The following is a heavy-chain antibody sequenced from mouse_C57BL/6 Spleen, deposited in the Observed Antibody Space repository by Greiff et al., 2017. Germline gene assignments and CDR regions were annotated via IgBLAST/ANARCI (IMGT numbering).Heavy chain of an antibody. CDR3: ARIITTVVDYAMDY. Sequence: QVQLQQPGAELVKPGASVKLSCKASGYTFTSYWMHWVKQRPGQGLEWIGMIHPNSGSTNYNEKFKSKATLTVDTSSSTAYMQLSSLTSEDSAVYYCARIITTVVDYAMDYWGQGTSVTVSS. CDR1: GYTFTSYW. J-gene: IGHJ4*01. CDR2: IHPNSGST. D-gene: IGHD1-1*01. V-gene: IGHV1-64*01.